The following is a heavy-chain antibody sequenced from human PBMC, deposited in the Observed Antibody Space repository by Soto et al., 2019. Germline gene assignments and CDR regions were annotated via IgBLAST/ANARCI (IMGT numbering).Heavy chain of an antibody. Sequence: KTSETLSLTCAVSGGSISSSNWWSWVRQPPGKGLEWIGEIYHSGSTNYNPSLKSRVTISVDKSKNQFSLKLSSVTAADTAVYYCARGPDMVRGVSTGWGQGTLVTVSS. CDR1: GGSISSSNW. V-gene: IGHV4-4*02. CDR3: ARGPDMVRGVSTG. CDR2: IYHSGST. D-gene: IGHD3-10*01. J-gene: IGHJ4*02.